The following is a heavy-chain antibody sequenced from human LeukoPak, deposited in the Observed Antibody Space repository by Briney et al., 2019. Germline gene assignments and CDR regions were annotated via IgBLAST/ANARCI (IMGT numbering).Heavy chain of an antibody. CDR2: ISYDGSNK. D-gene: IGHD3-9*01. CDR1: GFTFSSYA. V-gene: IGHV3-30*04. CDR3: AGDRGRSYYDILTGYFGHYYYGMDV. Sequence: GRSLRLSCAASGFTFSSYAMHWVRQAPGKGLEWVAVISYDGSNKYYADSVKGRFTISRDNSKNTLYLQMNSLRAEDTAVYYCAGDRGRSYYDILTGYFGHYYYGMDVWGQGTTVTVSS. J-gene: IGHJ6*02.